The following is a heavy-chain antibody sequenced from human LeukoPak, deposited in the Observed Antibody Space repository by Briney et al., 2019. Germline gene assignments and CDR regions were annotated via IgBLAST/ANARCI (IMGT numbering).Heavy chain of an antibody. CDR2: ISSNGSTM. CDR1: GFTFSSFE. D-gene: IGHD1-26*01. CDR3: ARGILHSSYSDCYRGASAH. V-gene: IGHV3-48*03. Sequence: GGSLRLSCVASGFTFSSFEMNWVRQAPGKGLEWIAYISSNGSTMYYADSVKGRFTISRDNAKNSLYLQMNSLRAEDTAIYYCARGILHSSYSDCYRGASAHWGQGSLVTVSA. J-gene: IGHJ1*01.